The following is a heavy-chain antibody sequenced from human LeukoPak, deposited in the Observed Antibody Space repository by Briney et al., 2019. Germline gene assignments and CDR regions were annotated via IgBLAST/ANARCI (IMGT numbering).Heavy chain of an antibody. V-gene: IGHV3-21*01. CDR2: ITSSSSYI. CDR1: GFTFSTYG. CDR3: ARDPYSGNYGDYYYYYMDV. J-gene: IGHJ6*03. D-gene: IGHD1-26*01. Sequence: GGSLRLSCVASGFTFSTYGMSWVRQAPGKGLEWVSSITSSSSYIYYADSVKGRFTISRDNAKSSLYLQMNSLRDEDTAVYYCARDPYSGNYGDYYYYYMDVWGKGTTVTISS.